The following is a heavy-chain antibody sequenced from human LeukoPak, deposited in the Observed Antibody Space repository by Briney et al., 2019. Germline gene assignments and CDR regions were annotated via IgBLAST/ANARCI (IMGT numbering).Heavy chain of an antibody. J-gene: IGHJ6*02. CDR1: GFTFSSYA. CDR2: ISGSGGST. Sequence: GGSLRLSCVASGFTFSSYAMSWVRQAPGKGLERVSAISGSGGSTYYADSVKGRFTISRDNSKNTLYLQMNSLRAEDTAVYYCAKPEVVVVPAANHYYYGMDVWGQGTTVTVSS. V-gene: IGHV3-23*01. D-gene: IGHD2-2*01. CDR3: AKPEVVVVPAANHYYYGMDV.